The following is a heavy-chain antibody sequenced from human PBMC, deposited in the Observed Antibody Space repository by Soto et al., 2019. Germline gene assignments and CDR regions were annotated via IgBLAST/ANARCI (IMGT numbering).Heavy chain of an antibody. V-gene: IGHV1-18*04. J-gene: IGHJ4*02. D-gene: IGHD6-19*01. CDR3: ARDAPIGWYNYFDY. CDR2: ISAYNGNT. Sequence: ASVKVSCKASGYTFTRFGISWVRQAPGQGLDWMGWISAYNGNTNYAQKLQGRVTMTTDTSTSTAYMELRSLRSDDTAVYYCARDAPIGWYNYFDYWGQGTLVTVSS. CDR1: GYTFTRFG.